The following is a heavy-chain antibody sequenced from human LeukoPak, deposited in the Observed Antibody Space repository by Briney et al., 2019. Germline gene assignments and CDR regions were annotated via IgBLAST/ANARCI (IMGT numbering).Heavy chain of an antibody. D-gene: IGHD4-23*01. CDR2: IYYSGST. Sequence: SETLSLTCTVSGGSISSSSYYWSWIRQPPGKGLEWIGYIYYSGSTNYNPSLKSRVTISVDTSKNQFSLKLSSVTAADTAVYYCARVLDYGGSTFDYWGQGTLVTVSS. CDR3: ARVLDYGGSTFDY. V-gene: IGHV4-61*01. CDR1: GGSISSSSYY. J-gene: IGHJ4*02.